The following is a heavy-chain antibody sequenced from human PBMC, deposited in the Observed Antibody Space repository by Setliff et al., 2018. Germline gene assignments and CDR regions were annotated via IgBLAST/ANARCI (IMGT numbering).Heavy chain of an antibody. V-gene: IGHV4-59*01. J-gene: IGHJ4*02. Sequence: SETLSLTCTVSGDSISRYYWSWIRQPPGKGLEWIGFVHFGGDTNYNPSLKSRVTMSADTSNNQFSLNLRSVTAADTAVYFCARQPSSGAYYNPRPYYFDSWGQGTLVTVSS. CDR2: VHFGGDT. CDR1: GDSISRYY. D-gene: IGHD3-10*01. CDR3: ARQPSSGAYYNPRPYYFDS.